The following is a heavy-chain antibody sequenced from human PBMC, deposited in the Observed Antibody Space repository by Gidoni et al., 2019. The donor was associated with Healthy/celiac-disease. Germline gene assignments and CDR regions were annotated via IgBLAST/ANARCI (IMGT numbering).Heavy chain of an antibody. D-gene: IGHD2-15*01. Sequence: QVQLVQSGAEVKKPGSSVKVSCKASGGTFSSYAISWVRQAPGQGLEWKGGIIPIFGTANYAQKFQGRVTITADESTSTAYMELSSLRSEDTAVYYCARDPGAGYCSGGSCYPPLYYYYGMDVWGQGTTVTVSS. J-gene: IGHJ6*02. CDR1: GGTFSSYA. CDR2: IIPIFGTA. CDR3: ARDPGAGYCSGGSCYPPLYYYYGMDV. V-gene: IGHV1-69*01.